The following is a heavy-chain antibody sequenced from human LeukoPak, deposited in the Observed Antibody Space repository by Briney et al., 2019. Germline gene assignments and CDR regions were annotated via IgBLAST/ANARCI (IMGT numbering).Heavy chain of an antibody. V-gene: IGHV1-46*01. D-gene: IGHD5-12*01. CDR3: ARDREATFPISRE. J-gene: IGHJ4*02. CDR1: GYTFTSYY. CDR2: INPSGGST. Sequence: ASVNVSCKASGYTFTSYYMHWVRQAPGQGLEWMGIINPSGGSTSYAQKFQGRVTMTRDTSTSTVYMELSSLRSEDTAVYYCARDREATFPISREWGQGTLVTVSS.